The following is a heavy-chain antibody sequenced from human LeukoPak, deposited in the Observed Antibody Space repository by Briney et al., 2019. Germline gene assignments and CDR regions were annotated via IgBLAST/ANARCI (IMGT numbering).Heavy chain of an antibody. D-gene: IGHD2-2*02. CDR1: GYTLTELS. CDR3: ATSPYCSSTSCYTAYYYYMDV. V-gene: IGHV1-24*01. J-gene: IGHJ6*03. Sequence: ASVKVSCKVSGYTLTELSMHWVRQAPGKGLEWMGGFDPEDGETIYAQKFQGRVTMIEDTSTDTAYMELSSLRSEDTAVYYCATSPYCSSTSCYTAYYYYMDVWGKGTTVTVSS. CDR2: FDPEDGET.